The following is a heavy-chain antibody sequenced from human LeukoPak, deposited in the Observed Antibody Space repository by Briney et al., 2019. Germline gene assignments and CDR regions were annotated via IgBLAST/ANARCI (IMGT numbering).Heavy chain of an antibody. V-gene: IGHV3-21*01. CDR2: INDVGSHI. CDR1: GFTFSNSA. J-gene: IGHJ4*01. CDR3: ARDATYYLRYGYFDC. Sequence: GGSPRLSCAASGFTFSNSAMNWVRQAPGKGLEWASSINDVGSHIYYADSVRGRFTISRDNAKTSVYLQMNNLRPEDTAVYYCARDATYYLRYGYFDCWGHGTLVTVSS. D-gene: IGHD5/OR15-5a*01.